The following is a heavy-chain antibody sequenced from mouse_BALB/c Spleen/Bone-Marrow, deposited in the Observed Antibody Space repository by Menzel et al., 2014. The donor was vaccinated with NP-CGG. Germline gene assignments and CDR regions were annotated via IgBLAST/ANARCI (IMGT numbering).Heavy chain of an antibody. CDR2: IYPKNDDA. D-gene: IGHD2-1*01. V-gene: IGHV1-63*02. Sequence: QVQLQQPGAELVGPGTSVKMSCKAAGYSFTNFWIGWVKQRPGHGLEWIGDIYPKNDDANYNEKFKGRATLTVDTSSSTAYMQLSGLTSEDSAIYYCTRHYGNYDYWGQGSTLPVSS. CDR1: GYSFTNFW. CDR3: TRHYGNYDY. J-gene: IGHJ2*01.